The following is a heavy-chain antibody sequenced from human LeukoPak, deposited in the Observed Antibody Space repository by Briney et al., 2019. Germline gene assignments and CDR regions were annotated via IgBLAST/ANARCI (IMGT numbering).Heavy chain of an antibody. CDR1: GFTFSDYY. Sequence: AGGSLRLSRAASGFTFSDYYMSWIRQAPGKGLEGVSYISSSGSTIYYADSVKGRFTISRDNAKNSLYLQMNSLRAEDTAVYYCAREGTAMVDFDYWGQGTLVTASS. CDR2: ISSSGSTI. CDR3: AREGTAMVDFDY. V-gene: IGHV3-11*01. D-gene: IGHD5-18*01. J-gene: IGHJ4*02.